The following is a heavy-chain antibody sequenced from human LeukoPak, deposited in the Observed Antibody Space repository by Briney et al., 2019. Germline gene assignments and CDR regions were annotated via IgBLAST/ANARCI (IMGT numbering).Heavy chain of an antibody. Sequence: WGSLRLSCAASGFTFSSYSMNWVRQAPGKGLEWVSSISSSSSYIYYADSVKGRFTISRDNAKNSLYLQMNSLRAEDTAVYYCARVDPDYDILTGPDYWGQGTLVTVSS. D-gene: IGHD3-9*01. CDR2: ISSSSSYI. CDR1: GFTFSSYS. CDR3: ARVDPDYDILTGPDY. V-gene: IGHV3-21*01. J-gene: IGHJ4*02.